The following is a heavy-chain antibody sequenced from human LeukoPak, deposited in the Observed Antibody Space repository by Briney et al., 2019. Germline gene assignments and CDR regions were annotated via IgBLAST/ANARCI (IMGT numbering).Heavy chain of an antibody. CDR1: GFTFRTYA. Sequence: QPGGSLRLSCASCGFTFRTYAMSWVRQAPGKGLEWVSAVRGSGSDTYYADSVKGRFTISRDNSKNTLYLQMNSLRAEDTAIYYCAKTSRVNSAYDSPFDYWGQGTLVTVSS. V-gene: IGHV3-23*01. D-gene: IGHD5-12*01. CDR3: AKTSRVNSAYDSPFDY. CDR2: VRGSGSDT. J-gene: IGHJ4*02.